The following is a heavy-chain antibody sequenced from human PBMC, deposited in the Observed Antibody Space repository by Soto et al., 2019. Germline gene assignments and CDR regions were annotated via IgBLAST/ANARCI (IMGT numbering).Heavy chain of an antibody. CDR3: AKGGYYGSGTYRPFDI. D-gene: IGHD3-10*01. V-gene: IGHV3-23*01. Sequence: GGSLRLSCAASGFAFSSYAMSWVRQAPGKGLEWVSSISVSGGSTYYADSVKGRFTISRDNSRNTLYLQMNSLRAEDTAVYYCAKGGYYGSGTYRPFDIWGQGTMVTVSS. CDR1: GFAFSSYA. CDR2: ISVSGGST. J-gene: IGHJ3*02.